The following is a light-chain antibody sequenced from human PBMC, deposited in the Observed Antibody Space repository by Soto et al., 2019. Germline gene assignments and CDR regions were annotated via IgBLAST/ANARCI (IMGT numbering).Light chain of an antibody. CDR2: LNSDGSH. V-gene: IGLV4-69*01. CDR1: SGHSTYA. CDR3: QTWGTGYQV. J-gene: IGLJ3*02. Sequence: QSVLTQSPSASASLGAPIKLTCTLSSGHSTYAVAWHQQHPEKGPRYLMKLNSDGSHFKGDGIPDRFSGSSSGAERYLTIPSLQSEDEADYYCQTWGTGYQVFGGGNKLTVL.